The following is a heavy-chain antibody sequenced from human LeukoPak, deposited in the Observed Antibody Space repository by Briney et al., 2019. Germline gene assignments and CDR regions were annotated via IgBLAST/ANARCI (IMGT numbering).Heavy chain of an antibody. V-gene: IGHV1-69*01. Sequence: ASVKVSCKASGGTFSSYAISWVRQAPGQGLEWMGGIIPIFGTANYAQKLQGRVTITADESTSTAYMELSSLRSEDTAAYYCARPGGCSSTSCHQADDAFDIWGQGTMVTVSS. D-gene: IGHD2-2*01. CDR1: GGTFSSYA. CDR3: ARPGGCSSTSCHQADDAFDI. J-gene: IGHJ3*02. CDR2: IIPIFGTA.